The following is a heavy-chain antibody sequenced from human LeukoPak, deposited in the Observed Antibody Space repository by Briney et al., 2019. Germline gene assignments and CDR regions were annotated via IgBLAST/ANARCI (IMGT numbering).Heavy chain of an antibody. J-gene: IGHJ4*02. CDR2: ISAYSGNT. V-gene: IGHV1-18*01. D-gene: IGHD3-22*01. Sequence: ASVKASCKASGYTFTSYGISWVRQAPGQGLEWMGWISAYSGNTNYAQKLQGRVTMTTDTSTSTAYMELRSLRSDDTAVYYCARGPSITMIVVVRDYYFDYWGQGTLVTVSS. CDR3: ARGPSITMIVVVRDYYFDY. CDR1: GYTFTSYG.